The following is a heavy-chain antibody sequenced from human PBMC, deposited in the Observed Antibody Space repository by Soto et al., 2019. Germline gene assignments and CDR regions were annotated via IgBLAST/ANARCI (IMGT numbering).Heavy chain of an antibody. V-gene: IGHV1-69*01. CDR3: ARSVPGYCSGGSCYWFDP. CDR2: IIPIFGTA. D-gene: IGHD2-15*01. Sequence: QVQLVQSGAEVKKPGSSVKVSCKASGGTFSSYAISWVRQAPGQGLEWMGGIIPIFGTANYAQKLQGRVTITADESTSTAYMELSSLRSEDTAVYYCARSVPGYCSGGSCYWFDPWGQGTLVTVSS. CDR1: GGTFSSYA. J-gene: IGHJ5*02.